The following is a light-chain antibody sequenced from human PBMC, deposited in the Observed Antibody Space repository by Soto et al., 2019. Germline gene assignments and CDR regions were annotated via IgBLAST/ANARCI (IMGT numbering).Light chain of an antibody. CDR3: QHYNNLST. V-gene: IGKV1-5*03. CDR2: KAS. CDR1: QSISSW. Sequence: DIQMTQSPSTLSASVGDRVTSTCRASQSISSWLAWYQQKPGKAPMLLIYKASSLESGVPSRFSGSVSGTESTLTISSLKLDDYATYYCQHYNNLSTFGQGTTLEGK. J-gene: IGKJ2*01.